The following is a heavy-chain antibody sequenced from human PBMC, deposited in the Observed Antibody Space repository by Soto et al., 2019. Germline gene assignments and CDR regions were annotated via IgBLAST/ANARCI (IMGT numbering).Heavy chain of an antibody. Sequence: QVQLQESGPGLVKPSQTLSLTCTVSGGSISSGSYYWTWIRQHPGKGREWIGYIYSTESTNYNPSLKSRLTISVDMSASQFSLKLSAVTVADTAVYYCARSDSSGKTRYYFDHWGQGTLVTVSS. CDR3: ARSDSSGKTRYYFDH. CDR2: IYSTEST. V-gene: IGHV4-31*03. D-gene: IGHD3-22*01. J-gene: IGHJ4*02. CDR1: GGSISSGSYY.